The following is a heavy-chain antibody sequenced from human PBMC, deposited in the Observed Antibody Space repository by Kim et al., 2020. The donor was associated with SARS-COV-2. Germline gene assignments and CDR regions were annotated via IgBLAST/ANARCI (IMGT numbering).Heavy chain of an antibody. CDR2: INHSGST. J-gene: IGHJ4*02. CDR1: GGSFSGYY. CDR3: ARWGEYYDSSGYLG. D-gene: IGHD3-22*01. V-gene: IGHV4-34*01. Sequence: SETLSLTCAVYGGSFSGYYWSWIRQPPGKGLEWIGEINHSGSTNYNPSLKSRVTISVDTSKNQFSLKLSSVTAADTAVYYCARWGEYYDSSGYLGWGQGT.